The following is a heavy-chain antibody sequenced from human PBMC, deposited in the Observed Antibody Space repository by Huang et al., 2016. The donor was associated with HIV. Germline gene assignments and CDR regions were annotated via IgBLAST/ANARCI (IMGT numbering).Heavy chain of an antibody. V-gene: IGHV1-18*01. CDR1: GYTFTSYG. D-gene: IGHD2-2*01. J-gene: IGHJ3*02. Sequence: QVQLVQSGVEVKKPGASVKVSCKASGYTFTSYGISWVRQAPGQGLEWMGWISAYNGVTNYAQNVQGRGTMTPATSTRTAYMELRSLRSDDTAVYYCARDSPLLGVVIVVVPTAPNAFDIWGQGTMVTVSS. CDR3: ARDSPLLGVVIVVVPTAPNAFDI. CDR2: ISAYNGVT.